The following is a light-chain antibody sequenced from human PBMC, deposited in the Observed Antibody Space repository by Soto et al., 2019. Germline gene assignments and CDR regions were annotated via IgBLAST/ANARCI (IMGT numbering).Light chain of an antibody. CDR2: DAS. V-gene: IGKV3-11*01. Sequence: EIVLTQSPATLSLSPGRGATLSCRASQSIRTCLAWYQQKPGQAPRLLIFDASNRATGIPARFSGSGSGTDFTLTSSSLEPDDFAVYYCQQCNSWPTFGQGTRLEIK. CDR3: QQCNSWPT. CDR1: QSIRTC. J-gene: IGKJ5*01.